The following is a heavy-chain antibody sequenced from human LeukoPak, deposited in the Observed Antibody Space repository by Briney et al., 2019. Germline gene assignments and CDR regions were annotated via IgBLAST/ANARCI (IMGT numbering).Heavy chain of an antibody. D-gene: IGHD3-22*01. Sequence: SETLSLTCTVSGGSISSYYWSWIRQPPGKGLEWIGYIYSSGSTNYNPSLKSRVTISVDTSKNQFSLKLSSVTAADTAVYYCARGDYDSSGYSTVDYWGQGTLVTVSS. V-gene: IGHV4-59*01. J-gene: IGHJ4*02. CDR1: GGSISSYY. CDR2: IYSSGST. CDR3: ARGDYDSSGYSTVDY.